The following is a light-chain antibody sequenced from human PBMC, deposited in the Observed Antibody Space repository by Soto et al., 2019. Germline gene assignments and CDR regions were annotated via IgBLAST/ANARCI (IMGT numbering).Light chain of an antibody. J-gene: IGKJ1*01. Sequence: DIQLTQSPSFLSASVVDRVTITCLASQSISSWLAWYQQKPGKAPKLLIYDASSLESGVPSRFSGSGSGTEFTLTISSLQPDDFATYYCQQYNSYSRTFGQGTKVDIK. CDR1: QSISSW. CDR3: QQYNSYSRT. V-gene: IGKV1-5*01. CDR2: DAS.